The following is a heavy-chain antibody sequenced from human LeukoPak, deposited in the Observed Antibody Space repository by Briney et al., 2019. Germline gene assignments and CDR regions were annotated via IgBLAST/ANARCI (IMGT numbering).Heavy chain of an antibody. D-gene: IGHD3-22*01. V-gene: IGHV1-69*13. CDR3: ARDLTYYYDSSGYQLDY. Sequence: ASVKVSCKASGGTFSSYAISWVRQAPGQGLEWMGGIIPVFGTANYAQKFQGRVTITADESTSTAYMELSSLRSEDTAVYYCARDLTYYYDSSGYQLDYWGQGTLVTVSS. CDR1: GGTFSSYA. J-gene: IGHJ4*02. CDR2: IIPVFGTA.